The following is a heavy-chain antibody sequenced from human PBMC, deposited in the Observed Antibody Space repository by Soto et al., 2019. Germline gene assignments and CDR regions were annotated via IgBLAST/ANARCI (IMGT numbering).Heavy chain of an antibody. D-gene: IGHD6-13*01. CDR1: GFTFSSYG. J-gene: IGHJ6*03. V-gene: IGHV3-33*01. Sequence: GGSLRLSCAASGFTFSSYGMHWVRQAPGKGLEWVAVIWYDGSNKYYADSVKGRFTISRDNSKNTLYLQMNSLRAEDTAVYYCARGAAAAGLYYYYYMDVWGKGTTVTVSS. CDR2: IWYDGSNK. CDR3: ARGAAAAGLYYYYYMDV.